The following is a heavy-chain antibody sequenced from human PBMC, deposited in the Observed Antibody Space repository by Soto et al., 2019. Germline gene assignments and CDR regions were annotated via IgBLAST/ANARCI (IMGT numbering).Heavy chain of an antibody. CDR1: GGSISIGGYY. J-gene: IGHJ5*02. V-gene: IGHV4-31*03. D-gene: IGHD2-2*02. Sequence: SETLSLTCTVSGGSISIGGYYWSWIRQHPGKGLEWIGYIYYSGGFYYNPSLRSRVTMSVDTSKDQFSLKLTSVTAADTAVYYCARGGVVPATIEVNWFDPWGQGTLVTVSS. CDR2: IYYSGGF. CDR3: ARGGVVPATIEVNWFDP.